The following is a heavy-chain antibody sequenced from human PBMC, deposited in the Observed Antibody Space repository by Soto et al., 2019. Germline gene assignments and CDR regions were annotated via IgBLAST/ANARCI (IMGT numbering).Heavy chain of an antibody. CDR3: ARDLGYYDSSGYGY. J-gene: IGHJ4*02. CDR2: IYTSGST. V-gene: IGHV4-4*07. D-gene: IGHD3-22*01. Sequence: SETLSLTCTVPGGSISSYYWSWIRQPAGKGLEWIGRIYTSGSTNYNPSLKSRVTMSVDTSKNQSSLKLSSVTAADTAVYFCARDLGYYDSSGYGYWGQGTLVTVSS. CDR1: GGSISSYY.